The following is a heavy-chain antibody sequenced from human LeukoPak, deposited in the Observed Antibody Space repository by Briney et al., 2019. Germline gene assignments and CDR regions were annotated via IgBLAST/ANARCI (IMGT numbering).Heavy chain of an antibody. Sequence: PGGSLRLSCAASGFTFSSYWMSWVRQAPGKGLEWVANIKQDGSEKYYVDSVKGRFTISRDNAKNSLYLQVNSLRAEDTAVYYCARDYYDLPFDIWGQGTMVTVSS. J-gene: IGHJ3*02. D-gene: IGHD3-22*01. CDR2: IKQDGSEK. CDR3: ARDYYDLPFDI. V-gene: IGHV3-7*01. CDR1: GFTFSSYW.